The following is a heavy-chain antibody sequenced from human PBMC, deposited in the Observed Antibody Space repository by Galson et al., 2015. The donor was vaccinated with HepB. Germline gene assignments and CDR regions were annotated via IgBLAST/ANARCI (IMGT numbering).Heavy chain of an antibody. CDR3: AKDSVPPTVTTYPSFPLWFDP. J-gene: IGHJ5*02. V-gene: IGHV3-23*01. CDR1: GFTFSSYA. D-gene: IGHD4-17*01. CDR2: ISGSGGST. Sequence: SLRLSCAASGFTFSSYAMSWVRQAPGKGLEWVSAISGSGGSTYYADSVKGRFTISRDNSKNTLYLQMNSLRAEDTAVYYCAKDSVPPTVTTYPSFPLWFDPWGQGTLVTVSS.